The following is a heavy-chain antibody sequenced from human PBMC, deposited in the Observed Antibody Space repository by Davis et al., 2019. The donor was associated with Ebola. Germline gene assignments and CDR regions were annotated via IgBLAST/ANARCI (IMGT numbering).Heavy chain of an antibody. CDR3: ARTLAYYDFWSGYYYRGYYFDY. CDR2: IDWDDDK. V-gene: IGHV2-70*01. Sequence: SGPTLVKPTQTLTLTCTFSGFSLSTSGMCVSWIRQPPGKALEWLALIDWDDDKYYSTSLKTRLTISKDTSKTQVVLTMTNMDPVDTATYYCARTLAYYDFWSGYYYRGYYFDYWGQGTLVTVSS. D-gene: IGHD3-3*01. J-gene: IGHJ4*02. CDR1: GFSLSTSGMC.